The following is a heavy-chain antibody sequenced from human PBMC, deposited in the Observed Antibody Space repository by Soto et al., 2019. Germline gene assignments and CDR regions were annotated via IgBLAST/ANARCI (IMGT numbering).Heavy chain of an antibody. V-gene: IGHV4-59*08. CDR1: GGSITSYH. Sequence: PSETLSLTCFVSGGSITSYHWSWIRQFPGKGLEWIAYTSYTGNTNYNPSLQSRVTISMDTSKNQFSLNLRSVTAADTAVYYCARRHAPRYTTGNNHFDFWGQGSLVTVSS. CDR2: TSYTGNT. CDR3: ARRHAPRYTTGNNHFDF. J-gene: IGHJ4*02. D-gene: IGHD1-1*01.